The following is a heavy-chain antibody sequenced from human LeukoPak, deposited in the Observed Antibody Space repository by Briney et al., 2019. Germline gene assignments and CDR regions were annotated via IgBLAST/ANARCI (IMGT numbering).Heavy chain of an antibody. Sequence: SETLSLTCTVSGGSISSYYWSWIRQPPGKGLEWIGYIYYSGSTNYNPSLKSRVTISVDTSKNQFSLKLSSVTAADTAVYYCARLKYYYDSSGYRAEYFQHWGQGTLVTVFS. J-gene: IGHJ1*01. D-gene: IGHD3-22*01. CDR2: IYYSGST. CDR3: ARLKYYYDSSGYRAEYFQH. V-gene: IGHV4-59*01. CDR1: GGSISSYY.